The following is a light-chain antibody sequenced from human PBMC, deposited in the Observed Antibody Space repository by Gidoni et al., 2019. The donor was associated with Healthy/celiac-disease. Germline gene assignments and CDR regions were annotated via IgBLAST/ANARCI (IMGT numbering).Light chain of an antibody. J-gene: IGKJ2*01. CDR3: QQYGSSLYT. V-gene: IGKV3-20*01. Sequence: IVLTQYPGTLSLSPGERATLSCRASQSVSSSYLAWYQQKPGQAPRLLIYGASSRATGIPDRFSGSGSGTDFTLTISRLEPEDVAVYYCQQYGSSLYTFGQGTKLEIK. CDR2: GAS. CDR1: QSVSSSY.